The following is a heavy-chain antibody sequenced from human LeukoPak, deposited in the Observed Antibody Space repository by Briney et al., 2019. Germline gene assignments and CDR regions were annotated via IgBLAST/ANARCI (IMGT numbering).Heavy chain of an antibody. D-gene: IGHD6-13*01. CDR3: AGAAAGPYYYYYYMDV. V-gene: IGHV1-69*06. J-gene: IGHJ6*03. CDR1: GGTFSSYA. Sequence: PTASVKVSCKASGGTFSSYAISWVRQAPGQGLEWMGGIIPIFGTANYAQKFQGRVTITADKSTSTAYMELSSLRSEDTAVYYCAGAAAGPYYYYYYMDVWGKGTTVTVSS. CDR2: IIPIFGTA.